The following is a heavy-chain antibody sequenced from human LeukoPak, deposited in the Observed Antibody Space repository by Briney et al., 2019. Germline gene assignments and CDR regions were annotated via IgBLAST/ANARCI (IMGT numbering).Heavy chain of an antibody. V-gene: IGHV1-69*13. CDR3: ASAVGATFGTFDI. J-gene: IGHJ3*02. D-gene: IGHD1-26*01. CDR1: GGTFSSYA. Sequence: APVKVSCKASGGTFSSYAISWVRQAPGQGLEWMGGIIPIFGTANYAQKFQGRVTITADESTSTAYMELSSLRSEDTAVYYCASAVGATFGTFDIWGQGTMVTVSS. CDR2: IIPIFGTA.